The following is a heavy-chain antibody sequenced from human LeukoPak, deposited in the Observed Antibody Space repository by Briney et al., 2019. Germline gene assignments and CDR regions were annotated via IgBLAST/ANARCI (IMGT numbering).Heavy chain of an antibody. J-gene: IGHJ6*03. V-gene: IGHV3-20*04. CDR3: GRVYCSTTSCYDYYDYYMDV. Sequence: RPGGSLRLSCAASGFRFDDYGMSGVRHVPGKGLEWVSGTNWDGASTGYADSVKGRFTISRDNVKNFLYLQMNSLRVEDTALYFCGRVYCSTTSCYDYYDYYMDVWGKGTTVTVSS. CDR2: TNWDGAST. CDR1: GFRFDDYG. D-gene: IGHD2-2*01.